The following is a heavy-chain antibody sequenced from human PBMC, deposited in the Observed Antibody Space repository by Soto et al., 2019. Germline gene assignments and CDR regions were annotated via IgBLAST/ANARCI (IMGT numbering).Heavy chain of an antibody. J-gene: IGHJ6*02. Sequence: EVQLVESGGGLVQPGGSLRVSCAASGFTVSSNYMSWVRQAPGKGLEWVSVIYSGGSTYYADSVKGRFTISRDNSKNTLYLQMNSLRAEDTAVYYCARVGVSGSYYYYGMDVWGQGTTVTVSS. CDR3: ARVGVSGSYYYYGMDV. V-gene: IGHV3-66*01. CDR2: IYSGGST. D-gene: IGHD6-19*01. CDR1: GFTVSSNY.